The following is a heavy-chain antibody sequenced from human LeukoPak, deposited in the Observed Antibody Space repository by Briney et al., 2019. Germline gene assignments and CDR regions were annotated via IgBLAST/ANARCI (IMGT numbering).Heavy chain of an antibody. CDR1: GFTFSSYA. D-gene: IGHD6-19*01. CDR3: AKEEGSGWYDRGAFDI. Sequence: GGSLRLSCAASGFTFSSYAMSWVRQAPGKGLEWVSAISGSGGSTYYADSVKGRFTISRDNSKNTLYLQMNSLRAEDTAVYYCAKEEGSGWYDRGAFDIWAQGTMVTVSS. V-gene: IGHV3-23*01. CDR2: ISGSGGST. J-gene: IGHJ3*02.